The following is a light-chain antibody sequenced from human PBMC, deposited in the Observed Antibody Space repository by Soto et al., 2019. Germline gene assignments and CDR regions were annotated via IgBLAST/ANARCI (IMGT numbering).Light chain of an antibody. CDR2: GAS. CDR1: QSVSSN. Sequence: EIVMTQSPATLSVSPGERATLSCRASQSVSSNLAWYQQKPGQAPRLLIYGASTRATGIPARFSGSGSGTEFTLTISSLQSEDFAAYYCQQCNNWPLYTFGQGTKVDIK. CDR3: QQCNNWPLYT. J-gene: IGKJ2*01. V-gene: IGKV3-15*01.